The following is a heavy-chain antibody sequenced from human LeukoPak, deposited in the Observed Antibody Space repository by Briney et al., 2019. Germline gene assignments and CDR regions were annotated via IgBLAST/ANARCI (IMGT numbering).Heavy chain of an antibody. D-gene: IGHD4-17*01. V-gene: IGHV5-51*01. J-gene: IGHJ4*02. CDR2: IFPDDSDT. Sequence: GESLKISCKGSGYSFSSYWIGWVRQMPGKGLEWMGIIFPDDSDTRYSPSFQGQVTISADKSISTAYLQWSSLKASDTAMYYCARRRNYGEFSFDYWGQGTLVTVSS. CDR3: ARRRNYGEFSFDY. CDR1: GYSFSSYW.